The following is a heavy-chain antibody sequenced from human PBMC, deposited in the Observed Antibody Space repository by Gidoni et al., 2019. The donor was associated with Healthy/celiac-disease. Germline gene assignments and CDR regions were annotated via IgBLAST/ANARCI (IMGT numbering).Heavy chain of an antibody. D-gene: IGHD5-18*01. CDR2: ISAYNGNT. V-gene: IGHV1-18*01. CDR3: ARVYSYGYSY. J-gene: IGHJ4*02. CDR1: GYTFTSYG. Sequence: HVHLVHSGSEVKKPWASVNVSCNASGYTFTSYGISWVRQAPGQGLEWMGWISAYNGNTNYAQKLQGRVTMTTDTDTSTAYMELRSLRSDDTAVYYCARVYSYGYSYWGQGTLVTVSS.